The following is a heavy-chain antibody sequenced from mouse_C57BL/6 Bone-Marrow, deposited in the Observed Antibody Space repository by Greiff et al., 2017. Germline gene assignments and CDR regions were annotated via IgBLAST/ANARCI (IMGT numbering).Heavy chain of an antibody. CDR3: ARRDYGSPFAY. V-gene: IGHV1-22*01. J-gene: IGHJ3*01. CDR2: INPNNGGT. D-gene: IGHD1-1*01. CDR1: GYTFTDYN. Sequence: VHVKQSGPELVKPGASVKMSCKASGYTFTDYNMHWVKQSHGKSLEWIGYINPNNGGTSSNQKFKGKATLTVNKSSSTAYMELRSLTSEDSAVDYCARRDYGSPFAYWGQGTLVTVSA.